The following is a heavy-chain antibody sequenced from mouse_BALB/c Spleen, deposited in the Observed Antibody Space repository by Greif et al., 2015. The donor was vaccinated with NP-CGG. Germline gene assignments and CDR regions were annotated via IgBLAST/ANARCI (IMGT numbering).Heavy chain of an antibody. CDR3: ARGVYYYGSRGYAMDY. CDR2: IDPSDSYT. CDR1: GYTFTSYW. V-gene: IGHV1-69*02. D-gene: IGHD1-1*01. J-gene: IGHJ4*01. Sequence: QVQLQQPGAELVKPGASVKLSCKASGYTFTSYWMHWVKQRPGQGLEWIGEIDPSDSYTNYNQKFKGKATLTVDKSSSTAYMQLSSLTSEDSAVYYCARGVYYYGSRGYAMDYWGQGTSVTVSS.